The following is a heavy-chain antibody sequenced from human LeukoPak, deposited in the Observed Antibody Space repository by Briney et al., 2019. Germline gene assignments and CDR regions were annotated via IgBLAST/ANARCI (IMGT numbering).Heavy chain of an antibody. D-gene: IGHD1-26*01. CDR2: VRGSDAGT. Sequence: GGSLRLSCAACGFTFSSYAMNWVRQAPGKGLEWVSAVRGSDAGTSYADSVKGRFTISRDNSKNTLYLQMNSLRAEDTAVYYCAKNRGGSYYSGSDYWGQGTLVTVSS. CDR1: GFTFSSYA. J-gene: IGHJ4*02. CDR3: AKNRGGSYYSGSDY. V-gene: IGHV3-23*01.